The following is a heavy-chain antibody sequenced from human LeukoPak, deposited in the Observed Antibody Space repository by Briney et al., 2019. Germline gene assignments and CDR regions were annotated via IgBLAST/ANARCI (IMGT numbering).Heavy chain of an antibody. J-gene: IGHJ4*02. V-gene: IGHV3-23*01. Sequence: PGGSLRLSCSASGFSFNTYVMTWVRQAPGKGLEWVSFITYSGGSTFYAESVKGRFTISRDNSKNTLFLQMNSLRAEDTAVYYCAKGRRRWFGELLIDYWGQGTLVTVSS. CDR2: ITYSGGST. D-gene: IGHD3-10*01. CDR3: AKGRRRWFGELLIDY. CDR1: GFSFNTYV.